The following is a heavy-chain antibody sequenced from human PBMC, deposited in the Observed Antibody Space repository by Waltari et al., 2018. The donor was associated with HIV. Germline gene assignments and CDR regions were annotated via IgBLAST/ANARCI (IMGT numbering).Heavy chain of an antibody. CDR2: MNPHSENS. CDR1: GYNFINHD. Sequence: QVNLVQSGPEVKRPGASVNISCRASGYNFINHDINWVRQAPGQGQEWMGWMNPHSENSAFGDKFEDRVTVTTDVSMSTVYMELTSLTPGDTATYFCARNSSGRGNRFFYYGLDVWGQGTTVTVSS. D-gene: IGHD1-26*01. J-gene: IGHJ6*02. CDR3: ARNSSGRGNRFFYYGLDV. V-gene: IGHV1-8*01.